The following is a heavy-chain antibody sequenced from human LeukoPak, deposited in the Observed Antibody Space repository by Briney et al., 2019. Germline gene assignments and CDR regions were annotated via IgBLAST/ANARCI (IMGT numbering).Heavy chain of an antibody. J-gene: IGHJ4*02. V-gene: IGHV5-51*01. Sequence: GESLKISCKGSGYSFTSYWIGWVRQMPGKGLEWMGIIYPGDSDTRYSPSFQGQVTISADKSISTAYLQWSSLKASDTAMYYCARRGYYSSTSCYPFDYWGQGTLVTVSS. CDR3: ARRGYYSSTSCYPFDY. CDR1: GYSFTSYW. CDR2: IYPGDSDT. D-gene: IGHD2-2*01.